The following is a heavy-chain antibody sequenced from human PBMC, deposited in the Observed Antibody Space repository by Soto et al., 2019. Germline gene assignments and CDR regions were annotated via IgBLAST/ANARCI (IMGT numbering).Heavy chain of an antibody. CDR3: AVRCDSASPYYGMDV. CDR1: GFTVSSNY. V-gene: IGHV3-53*01. CDR2: MYSGGST. J-gene: IGHJ6*02. Sequence: EVHLVESGGGLIQPGGSLRLSCAASGFTVSSNYMNWVRQAPGKGLEWVSVMYSGGSTYYADSVKGRFTLSGDISKNTLCRQIKSLRAEYTAVYYCAVRCDSASPYYGMDVWGRGTTVTVSS. D-gene: IGHD6-6*01.